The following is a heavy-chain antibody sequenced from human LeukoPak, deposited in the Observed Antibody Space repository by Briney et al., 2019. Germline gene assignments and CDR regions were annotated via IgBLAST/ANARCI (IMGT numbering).Heavy chain of an antibody. CDR2: IYTSGST. V-gene: IGHV4-61*02. Sequence: PSETLSLTCTVSGGSISSGSYYWSWIRQPAGKGLEWIGRIYTSGSTNYNPSLKSRVTISVDTSKSQFSLKLSSVTAADTAVYYCARDSQSYNWFDPWGQGTLVTVSS. J-gene: IGHJ5*02. CDR1: GGSISSGSYY. CDR3: ARDSQSYNWFDP.